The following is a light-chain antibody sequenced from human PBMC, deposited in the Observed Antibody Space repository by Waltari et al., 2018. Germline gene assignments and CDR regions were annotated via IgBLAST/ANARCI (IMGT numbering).Light chain of an antibody. CDR3: CSYAGRSIWV. CDR2: EVI. CDR1: SSAVRSYNL. V-gene: IGLV2-23*02. Sequence: QSALTQPASVSGSPGQSLTISCTGTSSAVRSYNLVSWYQQYPGKVPKLMIYEVIKRPSGVSNRFSGSKSGNTASLTISGLQAEDEADYYCCSYAGRSIWVFGGGTKVTVL. J-gene: IGLJ3*02.